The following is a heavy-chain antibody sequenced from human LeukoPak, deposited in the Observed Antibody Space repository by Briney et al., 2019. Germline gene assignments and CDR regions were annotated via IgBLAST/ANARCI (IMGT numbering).Heavy chain of an antibody. CDR2: MNPNSGNT. Sequence: ASVKVSCKASGGTFSSYAINWVRQATGQGLEWMGWMNPNSGNTGYAQKFQGRVTMTRNTSISTAYMELSSLRSEDTAVYYCARGKAAAGTRYFDLWGRGTLVTVSS. D-gene: IGHD6-13*01. CDR3: ARGKAAAGTRYFDL. J-gene: IGHJ2*01. V-gene: IGHV1-8*02. CDR1: GGTFSSYA.